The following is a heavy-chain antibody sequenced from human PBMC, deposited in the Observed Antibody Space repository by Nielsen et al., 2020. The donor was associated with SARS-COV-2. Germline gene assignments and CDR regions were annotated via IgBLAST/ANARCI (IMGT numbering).Heavy chain of an antibody. CDR1: GLTFSGYA. Sequence: ESLKISCAASGLTFSGYAMTWVRQAPGKGLEWVGKIYYRGNTYYNPSLQSRVAISVDTSKNQFSLKLTSMTAADTAVYYCARVVCSSANCYALGLPDVFDMWGQGTMVTVSS. J-gene: IGHJ3*02. D-gene: IGHD2-2*01. CDR2: IYYRGNT. CDR3: ARVVCSSANCYALGLPDVFDM. V-gene: IGHV4-34*01.